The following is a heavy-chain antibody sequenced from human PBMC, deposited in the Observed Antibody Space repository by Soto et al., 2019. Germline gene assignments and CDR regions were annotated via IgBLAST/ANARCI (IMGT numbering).Heavy chain of an antibody. CDR2: VTGTGDTT. CDR3: GKGGGGRSVHY. V-gene: IGHV3-23*01. D-gene: IGHD2-15*01. CDR1: GTTFTDYA. J-gene: IGHJ4*02. Sequence: EVQLLESGGALVQPGGSLRLSCTVSGTTFTDYALSWVRQAPGKGLEWVSAVTGTGDTTYYAYSVKGRFTVSRDRSKNTLVLQMNSLKVEDTAVYYCGKGGGGRSVHYWGQGTLVSVSS.